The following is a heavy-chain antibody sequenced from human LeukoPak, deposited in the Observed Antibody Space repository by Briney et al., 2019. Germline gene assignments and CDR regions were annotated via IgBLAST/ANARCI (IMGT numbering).Heavy chain of an antibody. CDR1: GYTFTSYD. V-gene: IGHV1-8*01. CDR3: ARAPISDYGGNSGNGHWFDP. J-gene: IGHJ5*02. Sequence: VASVKVSCKASGYTFTSYDINWVRQATGQGLEWMGWMNPNSGNTGYAQKFQGRVTMTRDMSTSTVYMELSSLRSEDTAVYYCARAPISDYGGNSGNGHWFDPWGQGTLVTVSS. CDR2: MNPNSGNT. D-gene: IGHD4-23*01.